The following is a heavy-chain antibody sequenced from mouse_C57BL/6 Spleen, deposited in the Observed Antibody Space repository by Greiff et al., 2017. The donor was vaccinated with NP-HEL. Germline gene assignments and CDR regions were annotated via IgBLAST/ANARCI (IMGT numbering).Heavy chain of an antibody. CDR2: IDPENGDT. CDR3: TTWGTTVGFDV. J-gene: IGHJ1*03. D-gene: IGHD1-1*01. V-gene: IGHV14-4*01. Sequence: EVQLQHSGAELVRPGASVKLSCTASGFNIKDDYMHWVKQRPEQGLEWIGWIDPENGDTEYASKFQGKATITADTSSNTAYLQLSSLTSEDTAVYYCTTWGTTVGFDVWGTGTTVTVSS. CDR1: GFNIKDDY.